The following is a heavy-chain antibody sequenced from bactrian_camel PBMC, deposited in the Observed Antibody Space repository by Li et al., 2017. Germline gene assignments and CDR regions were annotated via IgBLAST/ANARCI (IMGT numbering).Heavy chain of an antibody. Sequence: QVQLVESGGGSVQAGGSLRLSCVASDMRYTMGWFRQALGKEREGVAAIESDGRTAYGDSVKGRFTISKDTAKKSVFLEMNSLKPEDTGMYYCAADGPTNTCTFGGSLASGEYKYWGQVTQVTVS. V-gene: IGHV3S53*01. D-gene: IGHD2*01. CDR3: AADGPTNTCTFGGSLASGEYKY. CDR2: IESDGRT. J-gene: IGHJ4*01. CDR1: DMRYT.